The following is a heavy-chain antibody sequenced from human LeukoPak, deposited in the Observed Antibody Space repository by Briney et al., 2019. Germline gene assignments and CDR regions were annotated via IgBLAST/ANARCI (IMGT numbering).Heavy chain of an antibody. CDR1: GYSFTNYW. D-gene: IGHD2-2*01. J-gene: IGHJ4*02. CDR2: IYPGDSDT. V-gene: IGHV5-51*01. Sequence: GESLKISCQVSGYSFTNYWIGWVRQMPGKGLEWMGIIYPGDSDTRYSPSVQGQVTISVDKSISTAYLQWSSPKASDTAMYYCARPSSTVDYWGQGTLVTVSS. CDR3: ARPSSTVDY.